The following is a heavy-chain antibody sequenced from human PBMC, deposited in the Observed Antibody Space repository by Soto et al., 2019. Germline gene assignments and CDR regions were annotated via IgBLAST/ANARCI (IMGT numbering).Heavy chain of an antibody. V-gene: IGHV3-23*01. CDR2: ITGSGGLT. Sequence: PGGSLRLSCAASGFNFLNYAMTWVRQAPGKGLEWVSEITGSGGLTAYADSVKGRFTISRDNSKNTVYLQLNSLRAGDTAVYYCAKKTPTIGGTSFDYWGQGTVVTVSS. J-gene: IGHJ4*02. CDR1: GFNFLNYA. D-gene: IGHD1-26*01. CDR3: AKKTPTIGGTSFDY.